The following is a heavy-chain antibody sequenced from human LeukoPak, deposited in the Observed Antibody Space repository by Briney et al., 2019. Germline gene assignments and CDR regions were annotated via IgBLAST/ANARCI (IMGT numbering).Heavy chain of an antibody. CDR3: AKALFGRDAFDI. D-gene: IGHD1-26*01. Sequence: PGGSLRLSCAASGFTFSSYAMSWVRQAPGKGLEWVSAISGSGGSTYYADSVKGRFIISRDNSKNTLYLQMNSLRAEDTAVCYCAKALFGRDAFDIWGQGTMVTVSS. J-gene: IGHJ3*02. CDR2: ISGSGGST. V-gene: IGHV3-23*01. CDR1: GFTFSSYA.